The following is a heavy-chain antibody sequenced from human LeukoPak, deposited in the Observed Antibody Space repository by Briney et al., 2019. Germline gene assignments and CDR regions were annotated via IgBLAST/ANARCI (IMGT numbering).Heavy chain of an antibody. CDR1: GGSISIYY. Sequence: SETLSLTCTVSGGSISIYYWNWIRQPPGKGLEWIGSIYYSGSTYYNPSLKSRVTISVDTSNNQFSLKLSSVTAADTAMYYCARHSTIVTERWFDPWGQGTLVTVSS. D-gene: IGHD2-21*01. CDR3: ARHSTIVTERWFDP. V-gene: IGHV4-39*01. J-gene: IGHJ5*02. CDR2: IYYSGST.